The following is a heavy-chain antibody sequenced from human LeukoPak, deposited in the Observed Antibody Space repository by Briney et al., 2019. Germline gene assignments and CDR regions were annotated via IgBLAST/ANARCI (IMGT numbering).Heavy chain of an antibody. CDR1: GFTFSSYA. D-gene: IGHD3-9*01. Sequence: GGSLRLSCAASGFTFSSYAMSWVRQAPGKGLEWVSGINWNGGSTGYADSVKGRFTISRDNAKNSLYLQMNSLRAEDTALYYCARDPTYYDILTGYGGYYYYYMDVWGKGTTVTVSS. V-gene: IGHV3-20*04. CDR3: ARDPTYYDILTGYGGYYYYYMDV. CDR2: INWNGGST. J-gene: IGHJ6*03.